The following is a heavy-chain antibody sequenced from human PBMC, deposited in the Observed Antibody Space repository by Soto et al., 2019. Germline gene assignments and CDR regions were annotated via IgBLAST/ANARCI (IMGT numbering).Heavy chain of an antibody. J-gene: IGHJ4*02. D-gene: IGHD3-10*01. V-gene: IGHV3-30*03. Sequence: GSLRLSCAASGFTFSSYGMHWVRQAPGKGLEWVAVISYDGSNKYYADSVKGRFTISRDNSKNTLYLQMNSLRAEDTAVYYCARGRFGEYLFDYWGQGTLVTVSS. CDR1: GFTFSSYG. CDR2: ISYDGSNK. CDR3: ARGRFGEYLFDY.